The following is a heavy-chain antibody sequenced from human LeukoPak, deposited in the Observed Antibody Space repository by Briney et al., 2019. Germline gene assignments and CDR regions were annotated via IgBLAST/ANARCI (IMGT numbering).Heavy chain of an antibody. Sequence: ASVKVSCKASGYTFTSYDINWVRQATGQGLEWMGGFDPEDGETIYAQKFQGRVTMTEDTSTDTAYMELSSLRSEDTAVYYCARGVHKFYYDSSDYQPYAFDIWGQGTMVTISS. V-gene: IGHV1-24*01. CDR3: ARGVHKFYYDSSDYQPYAFDI. D-gene: IGHD3-22*01. J-gene: IGHJ3*02. CDR2: FDPEDGET. CDR1: GYTFTSYD.